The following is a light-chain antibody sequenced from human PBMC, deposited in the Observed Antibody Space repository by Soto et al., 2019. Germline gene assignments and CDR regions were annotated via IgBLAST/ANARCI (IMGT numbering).Light chain of an antibody. Sequence: QPVLTQPPSASGTPGQRVTISCSGSSSNIGSNTVNWYQQLPGTAPKLLIYSNNQRPSGVPDRFSGSKSGTSASLAISGRQSEDEADYYCAAWDDSLNGEVFGGGTKVTVL. V-gene: IGLV1-44*01. CDR3: AAWDDSLNGEV. CDR1: SSNIGSNT. CDR2: SNN. J-gene: IGLJ2*01.